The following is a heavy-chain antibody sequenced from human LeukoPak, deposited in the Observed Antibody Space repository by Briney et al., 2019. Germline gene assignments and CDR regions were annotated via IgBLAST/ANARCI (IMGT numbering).Heavy chain of an antibody. Sequence: ASVKVSCKASGYTFTSYAMNWVRQAPGQGLEWMGWINTNTGNPTYAQGFTGRFVFFLDTSVSTAYLQISSLKAEDTAVYYCARSGQQLPRDYNWFDPWGQGTLVTVSS. CDR3: ARSGQQLPRDYNWFDP. CDR2: INTNTGNP. CDR1: GYTFTSYA. V-gene: IGHV7-4-1*02. D-gene: IGHD6-13*01. J-gene: IGHJ5*02.